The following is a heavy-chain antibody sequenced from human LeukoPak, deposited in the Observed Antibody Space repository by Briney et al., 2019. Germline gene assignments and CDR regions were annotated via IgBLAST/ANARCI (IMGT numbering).Heavy chain of an antibody. CDR3: ARDNHYYGSGSYYRGMDV. CDR2: IYSGGST. D-gene: IGHD3-10*01. V-gene: IGHV3-66*01. J-gene: IGHJ6*03. Sequence: GGSLRLSCAASGFTFSSYSMNWVRQAPGKGLEWVSVIYSGGSTYYADSVKGRFTISRDNSKNTLYLQMNSLRAEDTAVYYCARDNHYYGSGSYYRGMDVWGKGTTVTISS. CDR1: GFTFSSYS.